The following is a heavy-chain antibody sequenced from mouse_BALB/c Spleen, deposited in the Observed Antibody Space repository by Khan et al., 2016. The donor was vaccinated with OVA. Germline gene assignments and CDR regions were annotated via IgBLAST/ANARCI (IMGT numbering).Heavy chain of an antibody. CDR2: IDPENGDT. CDR3: RLSRPDWFAY. V-gene: IGHV14-4*02. CDR1: GFNIKDYY. D-gene: IGHD3-2*02. J-gene: IGHJ3*01. Sequence: EVQLQQSGAELVRSGASVKLSCTASGFNIKDYYMHWVKQRPEQGLEWIGWIDPENGDTEYAPKFQGKATMTADTSSNTAYLQLSSLTSEDTAVYYWRLSRPDWFAYWGQGTLVTVSA.